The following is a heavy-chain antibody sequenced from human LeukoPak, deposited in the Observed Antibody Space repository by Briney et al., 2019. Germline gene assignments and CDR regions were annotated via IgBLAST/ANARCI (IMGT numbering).Heavy chain of an antibody. CDR1: GVSISSSY. J-gene: IGHJ4*02. CDR3: ATWGIAVAGTFDY. CDR2: IYYSGST. D-gene: IGHD6-19*01. Sequence: SETLSLTCTVSGVSISSSYWSWIRQPPGKGLEWIGYIYYSGSTNYNPSFKSRVAISVDTSKNQFSLKLSSVTAADTAVYYCATWGIAVAGTFDYWGQGTLVTVST. V-gene: IGHV4-59*08.